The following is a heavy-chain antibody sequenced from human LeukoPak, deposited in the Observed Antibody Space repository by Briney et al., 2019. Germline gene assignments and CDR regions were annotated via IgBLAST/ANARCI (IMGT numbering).Heavy chain of an antibody. J-gene: IGHJ4*02. Sequence: GGSLRLSCAASGFTFSSYSMNWVRQAPGKGLEWVSYISSSSSDIYYADSVKGRFTISRDNAKNSLYLQMNSLRDEDTAVYYCARDVRFVSSSYGLDYWGQGTLVTVSS. CDR1: GFTFSSYS. CDR2: ISSSSSDI. CDR3: ARDVRFVSSSYGLDY. D-gene: IGHD5-18*01. V-gene: IGHV3-48*02.